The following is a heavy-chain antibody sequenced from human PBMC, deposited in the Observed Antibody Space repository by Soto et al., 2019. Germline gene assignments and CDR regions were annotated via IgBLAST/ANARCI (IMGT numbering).Heavy chain of an antibody. CDR1: GFTFSSYS. V-gene: IGHV3-21*01. CDR2: ISSSSSYI. CDR3: ARLASDAFDI. J-gene: IGHJ3*02. Sequence: VGSLRLSCAASGFTFSSYSMNWVRQAPGKGLEWVSSISSSSSYIYYADSVKGRFTISRDNAKNSLYLQMNSLRAEDTAVYYCARLASDAFDIWGQGTMVTVSS.